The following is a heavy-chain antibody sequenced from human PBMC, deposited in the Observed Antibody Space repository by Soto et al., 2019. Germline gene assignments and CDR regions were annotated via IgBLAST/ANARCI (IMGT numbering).Heavy chain of an antibody. CDR2: IYHSGNT. Sequence: SETLSLTCAVSGYSITNGYYWGWIRQPPGKGLEWIGSIYHSGNTYYNPSLKSRVTLSIDTSKNQFSLKLRSVTAADTAMYYCARVKLAGRGSFHDWGEGTLVTVSS. V-gene: IGHV4-38-2*01. CDR1: GYSITNGYY. CDR3: ARVKLAGRGSFHD. J-gene: IGHJ4*02. D-gene: IGHD3-3*02.